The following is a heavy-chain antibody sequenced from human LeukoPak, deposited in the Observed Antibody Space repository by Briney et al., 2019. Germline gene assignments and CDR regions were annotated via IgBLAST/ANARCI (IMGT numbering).Heavy chain of an antibody. CDR3: VRDVSRRIGMDV. D-gene: IGHD2/OR15-2a*01. J-gene: IGHJ6*02. V-gene: IGHV3-21*01. CDR1: GFSFNSYT. CDR2: ISPVSSYT. Sequence: PGGSLRLSCLASGFSFNSYTMNWVREAPGKGLEWVSTISPVSSYTWYAESVKGRFTISGDNPKNSLYLQMDSLRAEDTAVYYCVRDVSRRIGMDVWGQGTTVSVSS.